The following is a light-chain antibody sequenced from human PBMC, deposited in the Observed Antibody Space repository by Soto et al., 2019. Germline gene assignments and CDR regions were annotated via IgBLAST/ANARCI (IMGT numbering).Light chain of an antibody. Sequence: QSALTQPASVSGSPGQSITISCTGTNNNVGSYSLVSWYQQHPGKAPQVIIYEINKRPSGISTRFSGSKSGNTASLTISGLQPVDEADYYCCSYGGLSTFIFGGGTQLTV. J-gene: IGLJ2*01. V-gene: IGLV2-23*02. CDR3: CSYGGLSTFI. CDR1: NNNVGSYSL. CDR2: EIN.